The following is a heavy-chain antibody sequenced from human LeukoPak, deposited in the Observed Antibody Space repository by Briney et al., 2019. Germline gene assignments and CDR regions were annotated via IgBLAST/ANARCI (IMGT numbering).Heavy chain of an antibody. Sequence: ASVNVSCKASGYTFTSYAMHWVRQAPGQRLEWMGWINAGNGNTKYSQKFQGRVTITRDTSASTAYMELSSLRSEDTAVYYCARGVGSSWDFDYWGQGTLVTVSS. D-gene: IGHD6-13*01. CDR2: INAGNGNT. CDR3: ARGVGSSWDFDY. J-gene: IGHJ4*02. CDR1: GYTFTSYA. V-gene: IGHV1-3*01.